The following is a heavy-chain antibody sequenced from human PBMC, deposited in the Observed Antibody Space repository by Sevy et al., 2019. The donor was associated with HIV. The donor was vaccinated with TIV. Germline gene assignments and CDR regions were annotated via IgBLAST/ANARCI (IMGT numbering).Heavy chain of an antibody. Sequence: SETLSLTCTVSGGSISSYYWSWIRQPPGKGLEWIGYIYYSGSTNYNPSLKSRVTISVDTSKNQFSLKLSSVTAADTAVYYWARDFFGYSSSWGGENWFDPWGQGTLVTVSS. CDR2: IYYSGST. CDR3: ARDFFGYSSSWGGENWFDP. V-gene: IGHV4-59*01. CDR1: GGSISSYY. J-gene: IGHJ5*02. D-gene: IGHD6-13*01.